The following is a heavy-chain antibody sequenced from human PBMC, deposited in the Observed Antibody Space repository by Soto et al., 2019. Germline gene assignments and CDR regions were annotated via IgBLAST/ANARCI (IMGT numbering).Heavy chain of an antibody. Sequence: EVQVLESGGGLGQPGGSLRLSCAASGFTFSSYAMSWVRQTPGQGLEWVSAISAGGVSTNYADSVKGTFTISRDDSKNTLDLQMNSLRVEDTAVYYCAKGRESSGAYRPFDYWGQGTLVTVSS. V-gene: IGHV3-23*01. J-gene: IGHJ4*02. CDR2: ISAGGVST. D-gene: IGHD2-15*01. CDR3: AKGRESSGAYRPFDY. CDR1: GFTFSSYA.